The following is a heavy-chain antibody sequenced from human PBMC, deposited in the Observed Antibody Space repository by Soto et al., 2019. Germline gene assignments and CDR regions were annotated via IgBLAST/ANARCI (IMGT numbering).Heavy chain of an antibody. CDR2: ISISKGKT. Sequence: QAQLVQSGAEVKRPGASVKVSCKASGYTFRNYDVAWVRRAPGHGIEWMGWISISKGKTYYQERLQGRVTMTMDTGTTTADMEVRSLRSDDTAVYYCARKGYIRNFGLDVWGQGTTVTISS. CDR3: ARKGYIRNFGLDV. J-gene: IGHJ6*02. V-gene: IGHV1-18*01. D-gene: IGHD5-12*01. CDR1: GYTFRNYD.